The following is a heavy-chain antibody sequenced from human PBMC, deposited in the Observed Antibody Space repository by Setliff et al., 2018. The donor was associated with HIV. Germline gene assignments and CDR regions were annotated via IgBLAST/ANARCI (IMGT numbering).Heavy chain of an antibody. V-gene: IGHV4-39*07. CDR2: IYYSGST. CDR3: ARGGDPYRSSWYRWFDP. D-gene: IGHD6-19*01. Sequence: PSETLSLTCTVSGGSISSSSYYWGWIRQPPGKGLEWIGSIYYSGSTYYNPSLKSRVTISVETSKNQFSLKVKSVTAADTAIYYCARGGDPYRSSWYRWFDPWGQGTLVTVSS. CDR1: GGSISSSSYY. J-gene: IGHJ5*02.